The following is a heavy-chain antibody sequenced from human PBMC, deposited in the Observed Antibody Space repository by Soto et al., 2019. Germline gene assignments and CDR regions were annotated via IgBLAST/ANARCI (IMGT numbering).Heavy chain of an antibody. CDR2: IIPIFGTT. V-gene: IGHV1-69*05. J-gene: IGHJ4*02. CDR3: ARVYSGYDYFDY. D-gene: IGHD5-12*01. Sequence: ASVKVSCKASGGTFSSYAISWVRQAPGQGLEWMGGIIPIFGTTNYAQKFQGRVTITTDESTSTAYMELSSLRSDDTAVYYCARVYSGYDYFDYWGQGTLVTVSS. CDR1: GGTFSSYA.